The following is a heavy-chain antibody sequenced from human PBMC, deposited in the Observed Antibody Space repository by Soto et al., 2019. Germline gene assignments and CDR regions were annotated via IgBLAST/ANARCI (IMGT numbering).Heavy chain of an antibody. Sequence: PGGSLRLSCAPSGFTFSTYDLNWDRQAAGKGLEWDSSISGRGGSTSYADSVKGRFTISRDNSKNTLYLRMNSLRAEDTALYYCAKPAYDILTGYRRLTPGFHFDSWGQGTRVTVSS. D-gene: IGHD3-9*01. CDR1: GFTFSTYD. CDR2: ISGRGGST. J-gene: IGHJ4*02. V-gene: IGHV3-23*01. CDR3: AKPAYDILTGYRRLTPGFHFDS.